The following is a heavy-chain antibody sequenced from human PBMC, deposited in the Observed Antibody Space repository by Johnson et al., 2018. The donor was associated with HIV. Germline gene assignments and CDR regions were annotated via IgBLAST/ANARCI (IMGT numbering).Heavy chain of an antibody. CDR1: GFTFDDYG. D-gene: IGHD1-7*01. CDR3: AREKLELGIDAFDI. J-gene: IGHJ3*02. Sequence: VQVVESGGGVVRPGGSLRLSCAASGFTFDDYGMSWVRQAPGKGLEWVSGINWNGGRTVYVDSMKGRFTISRDNSKNTLYLQMNSLRAEDTAVYYCAREKLELGIDAFDIWGQGTMVTVSS. CDR2: INWNGGRT. V-gene: IGHV3-20*04.